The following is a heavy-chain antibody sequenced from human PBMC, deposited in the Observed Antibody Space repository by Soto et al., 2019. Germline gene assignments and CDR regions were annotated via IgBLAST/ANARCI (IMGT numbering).Heavy chain of an antibody. Sequence: PGGSLRLSCAASGFTFSSYGMHWVRQAPGKGLEWVAVIWYDGSNKYYADSVKGRFTISRDNSKNTLYLQMNSLRAEDTAVYYCARRLVATDDAFDIWGQGTMVTVSS. CDR3: ARRLVATDDAFDI. CDR1: GFTFSSYG. J-gene: IGHJ3*02. D-gene: IGHD5-12*01. CDR2: IWYDGSNK. V-gene: IGHV3-33*01.